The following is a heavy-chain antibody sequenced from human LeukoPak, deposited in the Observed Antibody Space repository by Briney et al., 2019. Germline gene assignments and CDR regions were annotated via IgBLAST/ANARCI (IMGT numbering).Heavy chain of an antibody. V-gene: IGHV3-9*01. CDR3: ARGAVWGGNCGDY. D-gene: IGHD4-23*01. Sequence: GRSLRLSCAASGFTFDDYAMHWVRQAPGKGLEWVSGISWNSGSIGYADSVKGRFTISRDNAKNTLYLQMNSLRAEDTAVYYCARGAVWGGNCGDYWGQGTLVTVSS. CDR2: ISWNSGSI. CDR1: GFTFDDYA. J-gene: IGHJ4*02.